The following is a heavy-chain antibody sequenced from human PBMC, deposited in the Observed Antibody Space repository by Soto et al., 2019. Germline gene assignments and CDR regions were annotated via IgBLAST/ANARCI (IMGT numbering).Heavy chain of an antibody. CDR1: GYSFTTYG. V-gene: IGHV1-18*01. CDR2: ISPYNDDT. D-gene: IGHD3-10*01. Sequence: QVQLLQSGFEVKKPGASVKVSCKASGYSFTTYGVSWVRQAPGQGLEWMGWISPYNDDTNYAQKFQGRVTMTTATSTSTAYMELRSLRSDDTAVYYCARDLRRGVRYYGMDVGGQGTTVTVSS. J-gene: IGHJ6*02. CDR3: ARDLRRGVRYYGMDV.